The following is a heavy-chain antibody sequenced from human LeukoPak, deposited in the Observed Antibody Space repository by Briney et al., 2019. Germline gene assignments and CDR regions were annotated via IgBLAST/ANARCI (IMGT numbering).Heavy chain of an antibody. CDR2: IRYDGSNK. D-gene: IGHD6-13*01. V-gene: IGHV3-30*02. Sequence: GGSLRLSCAASGFTFSSYGMHWVRQAPGKGLEWVAFIRYDGSNKYYADSVKGRFTISRDNSKNTLYLQMNSLKTEDTAVYYCTTVPRYSSSWYAYYWGQGTLVTVSS. CDR3: TTVPRYSSSWYAYY. J-gene: IGHJ4*02. CDR1: GFTFSSYG.